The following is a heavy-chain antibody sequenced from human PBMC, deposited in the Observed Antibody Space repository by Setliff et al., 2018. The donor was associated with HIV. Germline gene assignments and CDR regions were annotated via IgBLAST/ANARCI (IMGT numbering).Heavy chain of an antibody. CDR1: GFTFNNYW. D-gene: IGHD6-19*01. V-gene: IGHV3-7*01. Sequence: PGGSLRLSCVASGFTFNNYWMNWVRQAPGKGLEWVANIKQDGSEKYYVDSVKGRFTISRDNAKNSMYLQMNSLRAEDTAVYYCARDSIAVAGTDYYGMDVWGQGTTVTVSS. CDR2: IKQDGSEK. CDR3: ARDSIAVAGTDYYGMDV. J-gene: IGHJ6*02.